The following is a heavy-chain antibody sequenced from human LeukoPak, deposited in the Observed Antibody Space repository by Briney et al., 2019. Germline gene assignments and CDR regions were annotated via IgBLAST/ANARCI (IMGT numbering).Heavy chain of an antibody. CDR1: GGTFSSYA. Sequence: ASVKVSCKASGGTFSSYAINWVRQAPGQGLEWMGGIIPIFGTANYAQKFQGRVTITADESTSTAYMELSSLTSEDTAVYYCARSRGPRAEYFDCWGQGTLVTVSS. D-gene: IGHD2/OR15-2a*01. CDR3: ARSRGPRAEYFDC. J-gene: IGHJ4*02. V-gene: IGHV1-69*13. CDR2: IIPIFGTA.